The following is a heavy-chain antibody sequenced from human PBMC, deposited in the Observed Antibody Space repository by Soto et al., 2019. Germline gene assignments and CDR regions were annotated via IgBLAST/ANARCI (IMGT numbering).Heavy chain of an antibody. Sequence: PGESLKIYFKGSGYSFTSYLICWVRQMPVKGLEWMGIIYPGDSDTRYSPSFQGQVTISADKSISTAYLQWSSLKASDTAMYYCARHSDYYDSSGLDYWGQGTLVPVCS. V-gene: IGHV5-51*01. J-gene: IGHJ4*02. CDR2: IYPGDSDT. D-gene: IGHD3-22*01. CDR3: ARHSDYYDSSGLDY. CDR1: GYSFTSYL.